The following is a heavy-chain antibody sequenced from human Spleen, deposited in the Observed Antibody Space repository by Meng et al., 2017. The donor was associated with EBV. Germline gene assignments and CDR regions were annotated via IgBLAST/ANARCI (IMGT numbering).Heavy chain of an antibody. CDR2: TNEDGRTT. D-gene: IGHD6-25*01. CDR3: SRDLAGSDDD. CDR1: GFRFSRYW. V-gene: IGHV3-74*01. J-gene: IGHJ4*02. Sequence: VERVGSGGALVRPGGSLRLFCVASGFRFSRYWMHWVRQAPGKGLVWVSRTNEDGRTTDYADSVKGRFTISRDNTKNILYLQMDSLRAEDTALYFCSRDLAGSDDDWGQGTLVTVSS.